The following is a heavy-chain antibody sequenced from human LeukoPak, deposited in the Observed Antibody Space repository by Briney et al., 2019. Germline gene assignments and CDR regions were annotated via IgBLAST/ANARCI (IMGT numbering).Heavy chain of an antibody. CDR1: GFTFNKYG. Sequence: GGSLRLSCIASGFTFNKYGMHWVRQAPGKGLEWVAVRSDDGSAQHYADSVRGRFTISRDNSKNTLSLQMNSLRAEDTAVYYCAKDARRSSGWWFFDHWGQGTLVTVSS. J-gene: IGHJ4*02. D-gene: IGHD6-19*01. CDR2: RSDDGSAQ. CDR3: AKDARRSSGWWFFDH. V-gene: IGHV3-30*18.